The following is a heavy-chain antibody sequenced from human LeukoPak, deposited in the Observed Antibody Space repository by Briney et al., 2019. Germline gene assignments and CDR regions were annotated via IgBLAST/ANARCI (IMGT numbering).Heavy chain of an antibody. CDR1: GGSISSGDYY. CDR2: IYYSGST. D-gene: IGHD2/OR15-2a*01. J-gene: IGHJ4*02. V-gene: IGHV4-30-4*01. CDR3: ASRPGTLDYYFDY. Sequence: PSETLSLTCTVSGGSISSGDYYWSWIRQPPGKGLEWIGYIYYSGSTYYNPSLKGRVTISVDTSKNQFSLKLSSVTAADTAVYYCASRPGTLDYYFDYWGQGTLVTVSS.